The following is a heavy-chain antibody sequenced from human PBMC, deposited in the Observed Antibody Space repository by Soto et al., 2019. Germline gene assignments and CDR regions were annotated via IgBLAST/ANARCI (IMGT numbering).Heavy chain of an antibody. J-gene: IGHJ5*02. CDR2: INHSGST. D-gene: IGHD3-16*01. V-gene: IGHV4-39*07. CDR1: GGSISSSSYY. CDR3: ARGTRLISS. Sequence: SETLSLTCAVSGGSISSSSYYWGWIRQPPGKGLEWIGRINHSGSTNYNPSLRSRVTISVDTSKNQFSLKLSSVTAADTAVYYCARGTRLISSWGQGTLVTVSS.